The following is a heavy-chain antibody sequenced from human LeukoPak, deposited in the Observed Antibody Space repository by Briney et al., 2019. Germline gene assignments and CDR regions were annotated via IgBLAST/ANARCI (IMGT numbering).Heavy chain of an antibody. CDR1: GYTFTGYY. Sequence: ASVKVSCKASGYTFTGYYMHWVRQAPGQGLEWMGWINPNTGGTNYAQKFQGRVTMTRDTSINTAYMELSRLRSDDTAMYYCAREGSDSCGYQDSWGQGTLVTVSS. CDR2: INPNTGGT. CDR3: AREGSDSCGYQDS. V-gene: IGHV1-2*02. D-gene: IGHD3-22*01. J-gene: IGHJ4*02.